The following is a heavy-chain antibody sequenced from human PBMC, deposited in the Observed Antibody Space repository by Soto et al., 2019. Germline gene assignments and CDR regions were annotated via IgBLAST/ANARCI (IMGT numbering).Heavy chain of an antibody. V-gene: IGHV3-30*18. CDR2: ISYDGSNK. D-gene: IGHD4-17*01. J-gene: IGHJ6*02. CDR1: GFTFSSYG. CDR3: AKEGSGVTSWGDYYYGMDV. Sequence: QVQLVESGGGVVQPGRSLRLSCAASGFTFSSYGMHWVRQAPGKGLEWVAVISYDGSNKYYADSVKGRFTISRDNSKNALYMQMNGLKAEDTAVYYCAKEGSGVTSWGDYYYGMDVWGQGTTVTVSS.